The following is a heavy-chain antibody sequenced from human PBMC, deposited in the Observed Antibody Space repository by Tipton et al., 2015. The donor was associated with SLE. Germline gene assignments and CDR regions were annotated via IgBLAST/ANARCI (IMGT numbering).Heavy chain of an antibody. CDR2: IYYSGST. V-gene: IGHV4-59*11. CDR1: GGSISSHY. D-gene: IGHD6-13*01. J-gene: IGHJ5*02. CDR3: ARGWVAAAGTVWFDP. Sequence: TLSLTCTVSGGSISSHYWSWIRQPPGKGLEWIGYIYYSGSTNYNPSLKSRVTISVDTSKNQFSLKLSSVTAADTAVYYCARGWVAAAGTVWFDPWGQGTLVTVSS.